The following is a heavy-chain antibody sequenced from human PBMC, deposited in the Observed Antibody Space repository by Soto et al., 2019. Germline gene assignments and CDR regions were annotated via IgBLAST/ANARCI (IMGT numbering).Heavy chain of an antibody. CDR1: GFTVSNNY. D-gene: IGHD3-10*01. J-gene: IGHJ4*02. CDR2: IYSGGST. V-gene: IGHV3-53*01. CDR3: TKDGRGSGTHYNSFGY. Sequence: EVQLVESGGGLIQPGGSLRISCAASGFTVSNNYMSWVRQAPGKGLEWVSLIYSGGSTKYADSVKGRFIVSRDNAKNTLYLQMNSLRAEDTAVYYCTKDGRGSGTHYNSFGYWGQGTLVTVSS.